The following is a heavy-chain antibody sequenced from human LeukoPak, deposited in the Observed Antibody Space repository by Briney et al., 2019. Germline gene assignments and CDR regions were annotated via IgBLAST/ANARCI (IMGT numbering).Heavy chain of an antibody. Sequence: PGGSLRLSCAASGFTFDDYAMHWVRHAPGKGLEWVSGISWNSGSIGYADSVKGRFTISRDNAKNSLYLQMNSLRAEDTALYYCAKDISYYDSSGCDYWGQGTLVTVSS. CDR2: ISWNSGSI. CDR3: AKDISYYDSSGCDY. CDR1: GFTFDDYA. J-gene: IGHJ4*02. D-gene: IGHD3-22*01. V-gene: IGHV3-9*01.